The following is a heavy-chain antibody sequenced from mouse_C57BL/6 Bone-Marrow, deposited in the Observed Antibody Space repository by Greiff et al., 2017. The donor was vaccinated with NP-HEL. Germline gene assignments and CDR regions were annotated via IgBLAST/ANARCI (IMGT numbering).Heavy chain of an antibody. J-gene: IGHJ2*01. V-gene: IGHV1-63*01. CDR3: ARRDPYYFDY. D-gene: IGHD3-3*01. CDR2: IYPGGGYT. CDR1: GYTFTNYW. Sequence: VKLMESGAELVRPGTSVKMSCKASGYTFTNYWIGWAKQRPGHGLEWIGDIYPGGGYTNYNEKFKGKATLTADKSSSTAYMQFSSLTSEDSAIYYCARRDPYYFDYWGQGTTLTVSS.